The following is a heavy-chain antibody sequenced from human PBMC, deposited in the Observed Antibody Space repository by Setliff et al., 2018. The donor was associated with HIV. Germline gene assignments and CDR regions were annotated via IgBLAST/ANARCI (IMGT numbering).Heavy chain of an antibody. CDR1: GGSLSSRPYF. V-gene: IGHV4-31*03. Sequence: SETLSLTCTVYGGSLSSRPYFWSWIRQHPGKGLEWIGYIYSSESTYHNPSLKSRVSISVDTSKNQFSLKLTSVTAADTAIYYCARSAGSSIPTQSYYYYYMDVWGKGTTVTVSS. D-gene: IGHD6-6*01. CDR3: ARSAGSSIPTQSYYYYYMDV. CDR2: IYSSEST. J-gene: IGHJ6*03.